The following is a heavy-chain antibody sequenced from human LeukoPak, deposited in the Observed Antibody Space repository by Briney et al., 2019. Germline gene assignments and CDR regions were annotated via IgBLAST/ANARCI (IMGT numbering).Heavy chain of an antibody. J-gene: IGHJ4*02. V-gene: IGHV4-31*03. CDR1: GGSISSGGYY. D-gene: IGHD6-13*01. CDR2: IYYSGST. Sequence: SETLSLTCTVSGGSISSGGYYWSWIRQHPGKGLEWIGYIYYSGSTYYNPSLKSRVTISVDTSKNQFSLKLSSVTAADTAVYYCAREDDGYSSSCFDYWGQGTLVTVSS. CDR3: AREDDGYSSSCFDY.